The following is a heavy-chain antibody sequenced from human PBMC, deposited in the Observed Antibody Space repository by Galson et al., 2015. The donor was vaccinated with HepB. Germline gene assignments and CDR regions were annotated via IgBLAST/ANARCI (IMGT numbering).Heavy chain of an antibody. Sequence: SLRLSCAVSGFSVSSNYMTWVRQAPGKGLECVAHIYSGGNTYYADSVKGRFTVSRDNSKNTRYLQMNSLRAEDAAVYYCARGLVSSGYYGDYWGQGTLVTVSS. CDR1: GFSVSSNY. CDR3: ARGLVSSGYYGDY. CDR2: IYSGGNT. V-gene: IGHV3-53*01. J-gene: IGHJ4*02. D-gene: IGHD3-22*01.